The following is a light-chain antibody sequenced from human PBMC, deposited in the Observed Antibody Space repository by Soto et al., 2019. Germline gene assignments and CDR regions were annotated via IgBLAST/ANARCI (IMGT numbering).Light chain of an antibody. J-gene: IGLJ1*01. Sequence: QSVLTQPPSASGTPGQRVTISCSGSSSNVGSLSVDWYQHLPGTAPQLLIYSNNQRPSGVPDRFSGSKSGTSASLAISGLQSEDEADYYCAAWDDSLNGLYVFGTGTKLTVL. CDR1: SSNVGSLS. CDR2: SNN. CDR3: AAWDDSLNGLYV. V-gene: IGLV1-44*01.